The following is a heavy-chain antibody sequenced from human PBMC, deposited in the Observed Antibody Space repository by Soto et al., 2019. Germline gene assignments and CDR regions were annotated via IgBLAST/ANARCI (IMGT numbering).Heavy chain of an antibody. V-gene: IGHV3-11*01. CDR2: ISSSGSTI. J-gene: IGHJ6*02. D-gene: IGHD5-18*01. CDR1: GFTFSDYY. Sequence: QVQLVESGGGVVQPGRSLRLSCAASGFTFSDYYMSWIRQAPGKGLEWVSYISSSGSTIYYADSVKGRFTISRDNAKNSLYLQMNSLRAEDTAVYYCARDQRGYSYGPNYYYGMDVWGQGTTVTVSS. CDR3: ARDQRGYSYGPNYYYGMDV.